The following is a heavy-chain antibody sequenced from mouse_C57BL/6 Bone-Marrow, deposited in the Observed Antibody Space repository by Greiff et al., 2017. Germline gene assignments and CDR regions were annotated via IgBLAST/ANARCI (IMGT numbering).Heavy chain of an antibody. V-gene: IGHV14-3*01. CDR1: GFNIKDDY. CDR3: ARDGYYWYFDV. CDR2: IDPANGNT. D-gene: IGHD2-3*01. J-gene: IGHJ1*03. Sequence: EVMLVESGAELVRPGASVKLSCTASGFNIKDDYMHWVKQRPEQGLEWIGRIDPANGNTKYAPKFQGKATITADTSSNTAYLQLSSLTSEDTAIYYCARDGYYWYFDVWGTGTTVTVSA.